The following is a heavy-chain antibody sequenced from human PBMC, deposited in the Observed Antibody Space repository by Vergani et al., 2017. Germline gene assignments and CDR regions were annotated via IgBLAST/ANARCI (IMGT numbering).Heavy chain of an antibody. CDR2: ISSSSSTI. J-gene: IGHJ6*02. CDR1: GFTFSSYS. CDR3: ARDIGRNYYYYGMDV. V-gene: IGHV3-48*01. Sequence: EVQLVESGGGLVQPGGSLRLSCAASGFTFSSYSMNWVRQAPGKGLEWVSYISSSSSTIYYADSVKGRFTISRDNAKNSLYLQMNSLRADDTAVYYCARDIGRNYYYYGMDVWGQGTTVTVSS. D-gene: IGHD3-10*01.